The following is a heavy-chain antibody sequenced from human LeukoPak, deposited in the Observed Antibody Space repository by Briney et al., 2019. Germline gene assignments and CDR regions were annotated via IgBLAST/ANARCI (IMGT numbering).Heavy chain of an antibody. CDR1: GGSISSYY. CDR2: IYYSGST. CDR3: ARLEQQRYFDL. V-gene: IGHV4-59*01. J-gene: IGHJ2*01. D-gene: IGHD1/OR15-1a*01. Sequence: SETLSLTCTVSGGSISSYYRSWIRQPPGKGLEWIGYIYYSGSTNYNSSLKSRVTISVDTSKNQFSLKLSSVTAADTAVYYCARLEQQRYFDLWGRGTLVTVSS.